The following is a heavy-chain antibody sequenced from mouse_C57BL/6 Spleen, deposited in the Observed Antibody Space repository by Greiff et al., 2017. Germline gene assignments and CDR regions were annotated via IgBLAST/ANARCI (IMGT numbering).Heavy chain of an antibody. CDR3: ARLSYGSSDGYFDV. J-gene: IGHJ1*03. CDR1: GYTFTSYW. V-gene: IGHV1-69*01. D-gene: IGHD1-1*01. Sequence: VQLQQPGAELVMPGASVKLSCKASGYTFTSYWMHWVKQRPGQGLAWIGEIDPSDSYTNYNQKFKGKSTLTVDKSSSTAYMQLSSLTSEDSAVYYCARLSYGSSDGYFDVWGTGTTVTVSS. CDR2: IDPSDSYT.